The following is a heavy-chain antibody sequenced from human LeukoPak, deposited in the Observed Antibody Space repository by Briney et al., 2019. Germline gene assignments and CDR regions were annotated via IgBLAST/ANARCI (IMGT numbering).Heavy chain of an antibody. CDR3: VREESGGYFDF. D-gene: IGHD3-10*01. CDR2: INPGSAT. J-gene: IGHJ4*02. Sequence: ASVKVSFEASVFTFTTYYLHWVRQAPGQGLEWMGLINPGSATNYAQKFQGRVTMTRDTSTSTVYMELSTLTSEDTAVYYCVREESGGYFDFWGQGALVTVSS. V-gene: IGHV1-46*01. CDR1: VFTFTTYY.